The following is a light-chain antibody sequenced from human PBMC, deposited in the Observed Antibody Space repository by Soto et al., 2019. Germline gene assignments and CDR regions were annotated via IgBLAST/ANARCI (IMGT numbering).Light chain of an antibody. J-gene: IGKJ2*01. V-gene: IGKV3-20*01. Sequence: EIVMTQSPATLSVSPGERATLSCRASQSVSSTYLAWYRQKPGQAPRLLIYGASSRAIGIPDRFSGSGSGTDFTLTISRLEPEDFAVYYCHQYGSSRHTFGQGTKVDIK. CDR3: HQYGSSRHT. CDR1: QSVSSTY. CDR2: GAS.